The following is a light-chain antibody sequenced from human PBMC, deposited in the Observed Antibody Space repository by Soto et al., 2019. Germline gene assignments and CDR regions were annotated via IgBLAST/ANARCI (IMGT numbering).Light chain of an antibody. Sequence: EIVMTQSPGTLSVSRGERATLSCRASQSVSSNLAWYQQKPGQAPRLLIYGPSTRASGIPARFSGSGSGTEFTLTITSLQSEDFAVYYCQQYNNWPRTFGQGTKVEIK. J-gene: IGKJ1*01. CDR1: QSVSSN. V-gene: IGKV3-15*01. CDR2: GPS. CDR3: QQYNNWPRT.